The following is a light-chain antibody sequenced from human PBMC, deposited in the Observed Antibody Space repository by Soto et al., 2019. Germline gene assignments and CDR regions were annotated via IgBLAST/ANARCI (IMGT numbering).Light chain of an antibody. J-gene: IGKJ1*01. CDR2: GAS. V-gene: IGKV3-15*01. CDR1: QSVASN. CDR3: QQYNNWPRT. Sequence: EIVMTQSPVTLSLSPGDRATLSCRASQSVASNLAWFQQKPGQAPRLLVYGASASATGIPARFSGSGSGTEFTLTISSLQSEDFAVYYCQQYNNWPRTFGQGTKVEIK.